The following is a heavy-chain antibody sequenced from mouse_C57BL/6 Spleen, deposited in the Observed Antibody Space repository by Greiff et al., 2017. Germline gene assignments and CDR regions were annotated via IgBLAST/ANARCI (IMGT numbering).Heavy chain of an antibody. CDR1: CYTSTSYW. J-gene: IGHJ3*01. CDR2: INPSSGYT. CDR3: ARREVDSSGYGFAK. D-gene: IGHD3-2*02. Sequence: QVQLQQSGAELSQPGASVQLSCKASCYTSTSYWMHWLKQRPGQGLEWIGYINPSSGYTKYNQKFKDKATLTADKSSSTAYMQLSSLTYEDSAVYYCARREVDSSGYGFAKWGYGALVTVSA. V-gene: IGHV1-7*01.